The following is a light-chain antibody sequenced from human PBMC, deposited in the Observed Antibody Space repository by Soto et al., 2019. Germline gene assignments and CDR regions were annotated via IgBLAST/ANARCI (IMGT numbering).Light chain of an antibody. CDR2: GAS. J-gene: IGKJ3*01. CDR1: ENISSN. V-gene: IGKV3-15*01. CDR3: QQYNNWPFT. Sequence: EIVMTQSPATLSVSPGESATLSCRSSENISSNLAWYQQKPGQAPRLLIYGASTRATGIPATFSGSGSGTEFTLTISSLQSEDFAVYYCQQYNNWPFTFGPGTKVDIK.